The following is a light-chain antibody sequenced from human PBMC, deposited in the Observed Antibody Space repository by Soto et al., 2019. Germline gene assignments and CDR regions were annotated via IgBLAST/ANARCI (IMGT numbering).Light chain of an antibody. CDR2: GAS. CDR3: QQYGNLPLT. V-gene: IGKV3-20*01. Sequence: EIVLTQSPGTLSLSPGERATLSCRASQSVSSNYLAWYQEKPGQAPRLLIYGASSRATVIPDRFSGSGSGTDFTLTISRLEPEDFAVYYCQQYGNLPLTFGGGTKVDIK. J-gene: IGKJ4*01. CDR1: QSVSSNY.